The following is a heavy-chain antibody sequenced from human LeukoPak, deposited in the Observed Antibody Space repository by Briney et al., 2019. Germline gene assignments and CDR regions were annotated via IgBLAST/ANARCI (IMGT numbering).Heavy chain of an antibody. J-gene: IGHJ5*02. CDR2: ISWNSGSI. CDR1: GFTFDDYA. CDR3: ALSIAVAGNWFDP. V-gene: IGHV3-9*01. Sequence: PGRSLRLSCAASGFTFDDYAMHWVRQAPGKGLEWVSGISWNSGSIGYADSVKGRFTISRDNAKNSLYLQMNSLRAEDTALYYCALSIAVAGNWFDPWGQGTLVTVSS. D-gene: IGHD6-19*01.